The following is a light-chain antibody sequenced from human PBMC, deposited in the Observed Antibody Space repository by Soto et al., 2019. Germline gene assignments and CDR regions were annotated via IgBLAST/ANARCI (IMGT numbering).Light chain of an antibody. Sequence: QSALTQPRSVSGSPGQSVTISCTGTSNDVGGYHYVSWYQHHPGKAPKLVIFDVNRRPSGVPHRFSGSKSDDTASLTISGLQAEDEADYYRCSYVGSYIYVFGTGTKVTVL. CDR3: CSYVGSYIYV. CDR1: SNDVGGYHY. CDR2: DVN. V-gene: IGLV2-11*01. J-gene: IGLJ1*01.